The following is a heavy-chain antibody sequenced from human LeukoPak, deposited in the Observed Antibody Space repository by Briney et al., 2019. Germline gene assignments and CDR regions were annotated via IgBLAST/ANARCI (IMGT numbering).Heavy chain of an antibody. D-gene: IGHD6-19*01. CDR1: GLTFSMPP. V-gene: IGHV3-30*02. J-gene: IGHJ4*02. CDR2: IQNDGNSK. CDR3: AKGYSSAY. Sequence: GGSLRLSCAASGLTFSMPPMDWVRQAPGKGLEWVAFIQNDGNSKNYADSVRGRFTISRDNSKNTLYLQMNSLRAEDTAVYYCAKGYSSAYWGQGTLVTVSS.